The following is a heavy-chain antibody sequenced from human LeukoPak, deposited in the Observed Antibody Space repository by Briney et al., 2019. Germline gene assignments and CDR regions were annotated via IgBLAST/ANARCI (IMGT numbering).Heavy chain of an antibody. J-gene: IGHJ4*02. CDR3: ARDVGRGYIDY. D-gene: IGHD1-26*01. CDR2: LYYSGSP. V-gene: IGHV4-59*01. CDR1: VGLISSYY. Sequence: SETLSLTCTVSVGLISSYYWSWIRQPPGKGLEWIGYLYYSGSPNYNPSLKSRVTISVDTAKNQFSLKLSSVTAADTAVYYCARDVGRGYIDYWGQGTLVTVLS.